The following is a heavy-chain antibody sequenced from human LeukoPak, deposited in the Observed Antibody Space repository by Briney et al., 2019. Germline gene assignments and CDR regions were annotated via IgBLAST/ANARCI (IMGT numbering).Heavy chain of an antibody. CDR2: TYYRSKWYN. D-gene: IGHD2-15*01. Sequence: SQTLSLTCAISGDSVSSNSAVWNWIRQSPSRGLEWLGRTYYRSKWYNDYAVSVKSRITIKPDTSKNQFSMQLNSATPEDTAVYYCARLGLGGAFDIWGQGTMVTVSS. J-gene: IGHJ3*02. V-gene: IGHV6-1*01. CDR3: ARLGLGGAFDI. CDR1: GDSVSSNSAV.